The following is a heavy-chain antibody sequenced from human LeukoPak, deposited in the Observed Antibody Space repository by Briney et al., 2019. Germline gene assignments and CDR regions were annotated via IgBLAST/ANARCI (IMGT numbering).Heavy chain of an antibody. CDR2: ISGSGSST. CDR3: ARVSPSWSDVDY. J-gene: IGHJ4*02. V-gene: IGHV3-23*01. D-gene: IGHD6-13*01. Sequence: GGSLRLSCAASGFTFSSYAMRWVRQAPGKGLEWVSRISGSGSSTYYADSVKGRFTISRGNSKNTLYLQMNSLRAEDTAVYYCARVSPSWSDVDYWGQGTLVTVSS. CDR1: GFTFSSYA.